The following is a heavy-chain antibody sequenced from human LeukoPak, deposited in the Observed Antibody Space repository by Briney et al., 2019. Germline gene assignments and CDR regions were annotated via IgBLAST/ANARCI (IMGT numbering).Heavy chain of an antibody. J-gene: IGHJ4*02. V-gene: IGHV3-53*01. Sequence: GGPLRLSCAASGFTVSSNYMSWVRQAPGKGLEWVSVIYSGGSTYYADSVKGRFTISRDNSKNTLYLQMNSLRAEDTAVYYCARTLYSGSYYFDYWGQGTLVTVSS. D-gene: IGHD1-26*01. CDR1: GFTVSSNY. CDR2: IYSGGST. CDR3: ARTLYSGSYYFDY.